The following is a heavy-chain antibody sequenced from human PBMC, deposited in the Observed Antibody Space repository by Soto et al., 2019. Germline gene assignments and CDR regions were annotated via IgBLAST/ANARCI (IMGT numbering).Heavy chain of an antibody. CDR2: ISGSGGST. J-gene: IGHJ4*02. Sequence: EVQLLESGGGLVQPGGSLRLSCAASGFTFSSYAMSWVRQAPGKGLEWVSAISGSGGSTYYADSVKGRFTISRDNSKNTLYLQMNSLRAEDTAVYYCAKARLITFGGVIQGFDYWVQGTLVTVSS. D-gene: IGHD3-16*02. V-gene: IGHV3-23*01. CDR1: GFTFSSYA. CDR3: AKARLITFGGVIQGFDY.